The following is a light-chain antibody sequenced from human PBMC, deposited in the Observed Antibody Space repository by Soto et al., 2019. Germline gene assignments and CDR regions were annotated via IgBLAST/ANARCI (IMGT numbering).Light chain of an antibody. CDR3: SSYTSSSIFYV. Sequence: QSALTQPASVSGSPGQSITISCTGTSSDVGGYNYVSWYQQHPGKAPKLMIYDVSNWPSGVSNRFSGSKSGNTASLTISGLQAEDEADYYCSSYTSSSIFYVFGTGTKLAVL. CDR1: SSDVGGYNY. CDR2: DVS. J-gene: IGLJ1*01. V-gene: IGLV2-14*01.